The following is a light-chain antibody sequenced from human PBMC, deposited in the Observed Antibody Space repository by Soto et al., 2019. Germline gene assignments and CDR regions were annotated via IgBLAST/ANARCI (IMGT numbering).Light chain of an antibody. CDR2: DAS. Sequence: DIPMTQSPSTLSASVGDRVTITCRASQRISSWLAWYQQKPGKAPKLLIYDASSLESGVPSRFSGSGSGTEFTHTISSLQPDDFATYYCQQYNSYSRPFGQGTKVEIK. J-gene: IGKJ1*01. CDR3: QQYNSYSRP. CDR1: QRISSW. V-gene: IGKV1-5*01.